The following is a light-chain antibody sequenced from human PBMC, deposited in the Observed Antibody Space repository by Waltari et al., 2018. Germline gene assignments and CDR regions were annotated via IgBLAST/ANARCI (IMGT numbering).Light chain of an antibody. CDR2: LVT. CDR1: SSDVGTYNL. V-gene: IGLV2-23*02. CDR3: CSYAGDNSII. Sequence: QSALTQPASVSGSPGQSITISCTGTSSDVGTYNLVSWYQQHPGKAPKLIIFLVTKRPAGVSNRFSGYKSDNTASLTISGLQGEDEADYYCCSYAGDNSIIFGGGTKLTVL. J-gene: IGLJ2*01.